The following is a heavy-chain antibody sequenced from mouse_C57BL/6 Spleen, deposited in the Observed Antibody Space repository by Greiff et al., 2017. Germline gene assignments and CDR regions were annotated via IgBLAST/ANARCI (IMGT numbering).Heavy chain of an antibody. Sequence: QVQLQQPGAELVMPGASVKLSCKASGYTFTSYWMHWVKQRPGQGLEWIGEIDPSDSYTNYNQKFKGKSTLTVNKSSSTAYMQLSSLTSEDSAVYYGARGMGSRASAWFAYWGQGTLVTVSA. CDR3: ARGMGSRASAWFAY. J-gene: IGHJ3*01. V-gene: IGHV1-69*01. D-gene: IGHD1-1*01. CDR1: GYTFTSYW. CDR2: IDPSDSYT.